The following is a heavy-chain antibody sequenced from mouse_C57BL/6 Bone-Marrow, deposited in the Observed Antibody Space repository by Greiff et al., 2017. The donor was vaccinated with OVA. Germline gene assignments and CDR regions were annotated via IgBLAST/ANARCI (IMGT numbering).Heavy chain of an antibody. V-gene: IGHV1-69*01. CDR2: IDPSDSYT. CDR3: ASESNYRGWFAY. D-gene: IGHD2-5*01. CDR1: GYTFTSYW. J-gene: IGHJ3*01. Sequence: QVQLQQPGAELVMPGASVKLSCKASGYTFTSYWMHWVKQRPGQGLEWIGEIDPSDSYTNYNQKFKGQSTLTVDKSSSTAYMQLSSLTSEDSAVYYCASESNYRGWFAYWGQGTLVTVSA.